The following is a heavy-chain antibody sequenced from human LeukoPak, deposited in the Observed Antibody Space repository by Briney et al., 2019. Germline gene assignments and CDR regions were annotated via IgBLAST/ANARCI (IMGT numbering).Heavy chain of an antibody. J-gene: IGHJ6*04. CDR1: GFTFSSYS. Sequence: GGSLRLSCAASGFTFSSYSMNWVRQAPGKVLEWVSSISSSSSYIYYADSVKGRFTISRDNAKNSLYLQMNSLRAEDTAVYYCARGRFHYYDSSGSPAMDVWGKGTTVTVSS. CDR2: ISSSSSYI. V-gene: IGHV3-21*01. CDR3: ARGRFHYYDSSGSPAMDV. D-gene: IGHD3-22*01.